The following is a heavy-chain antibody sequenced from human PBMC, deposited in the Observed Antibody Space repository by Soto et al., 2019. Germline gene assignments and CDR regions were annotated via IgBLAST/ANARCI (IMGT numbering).Heavy chain of an antibody. CDR3: ASLSRFALDY. D-gene: IGHD3-10*01. CDR1: GFTFSSYT. J-gene: IGHJ4*01. CDR2: ISSSSSYI. Sequence: SGGSLRLSCAASGFTFSSYTMNWVRQAPGKGLEWVSSISSSSSYIYYTDSVKGRFTISRDNAKNSLYLQMNSLRAEDTAVYYCASLSRFALDYWGQGTLVTVS. V-gene: IGHV3-21*01.